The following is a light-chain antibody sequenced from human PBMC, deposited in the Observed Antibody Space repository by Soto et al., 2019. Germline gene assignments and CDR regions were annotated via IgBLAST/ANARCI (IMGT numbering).Light chain of an antibody. J-gene: IGKJ4*01. CDR2: DAS. V-gene: IGKV3-11*01. CDR3: QQRSNWPLT. Sequence: EIVLTQSPATLSLSPGERGTLSCRASQSVSSYLAWHQQKPGQAPRLLIYDASNRATGIPARFSGSGSGTDFTLTISSLEPEDFAVYYCQQRSNWPLTFGGGTKVEIK. CDR1: QSVSSY.